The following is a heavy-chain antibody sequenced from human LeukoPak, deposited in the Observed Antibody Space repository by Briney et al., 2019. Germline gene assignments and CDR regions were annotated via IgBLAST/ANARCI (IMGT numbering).Heavy chain of an antibody. Sequence: ASVKVSSKASGGTFSSYAISWVRQAPGQGLERMGWINPNSGGTNYAQKFQGRVTMTRDTSISTAYMELSRLRSDDTAVYYCASDCSSTTCYRQFDYWGQGTLVTASS. D-gene: IGHD2-2*02. J-gene: IGHJ4*02. CDR2: INPNSGGT. CDR3: ASDCSSTTCYRQFDY. V-gene: IGHV1-2*02. CDR1: GGTFSSYA.